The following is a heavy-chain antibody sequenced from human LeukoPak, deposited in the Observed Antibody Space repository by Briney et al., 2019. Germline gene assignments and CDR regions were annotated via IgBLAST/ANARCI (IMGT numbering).Heavy chain of an antibody. CDR1: GYTFTSYA. CDR2: INTNTGNP. J-gene: IGHJ4*02. V-gene: IGHV7-4-1*02. CDR3: AREGDSSFGYFDY. Sequence: VASVKVSCKASGYTFTSYAMNWVRQAPGQGLEWMGWINTNTGNPTYAQGFTGRFVFSLDTSVSTAYLQISSLKADDNAVYYCAREGDSSFGYFDYWGQGTLVTVSS. D-gene: IGHD6-13*01.